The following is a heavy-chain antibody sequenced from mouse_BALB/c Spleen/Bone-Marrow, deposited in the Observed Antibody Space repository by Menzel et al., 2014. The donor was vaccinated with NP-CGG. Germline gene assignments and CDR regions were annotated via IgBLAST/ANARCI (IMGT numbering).Heavy chain of an antibody. Sequence: QVQLQQSGAELVRPGASVTLSCKASGYTFTDYEMHWVKQTPVHGLEWIGAIDPETGGTAYNQKFKGKATLTADKSSSTAYMEIRSLTSEDSAIYYCARDGSSRWYFDVWGAGTTVTVSS. J-gene: IGHJ1*01. CDR1: GYTFTDYE. CDR2: IDPETGGT. CDR3: ARDGSSRWYFDV. D-gene: IGHD1-1*01. V-gene: IGHV1-15*01.